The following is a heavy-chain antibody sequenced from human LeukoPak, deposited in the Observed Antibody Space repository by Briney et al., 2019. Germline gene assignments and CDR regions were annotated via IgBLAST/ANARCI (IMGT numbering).Heavy chain of an antibody. V-gene: IGHV4-34*01. CDR1: GGSFSGYY. D-gene: IGHD5-18*01. CDR2: INHSGST. CDR3: ARETKTRRIQLWSEFDY. J-gene: IGHJ4*02. Sequence: SETLSLTCAVYGGSFSGYYWSWIRQPPGKGLEWIGEINHSGSTNYNPSLKSRVTISVDTSKNQFSLKLSSVTVADTAVYYCARETKTRRIQLWSEFDYWGQGTLVTVSS.